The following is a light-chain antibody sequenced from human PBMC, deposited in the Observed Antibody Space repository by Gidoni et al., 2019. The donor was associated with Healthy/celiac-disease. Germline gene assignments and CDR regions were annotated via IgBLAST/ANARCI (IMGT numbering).Light chain of an antibody. Sequence: IVMTQSPPSLPVTPGEPASISCRSSQSLLHSNGYNYLDWYLQKPGQSPQLLIYLGSNRGSGVPDRFSGSGSGTDFTLKISRVEAEDVGVYYCMQALQTPPTFGQGTKVEIK. CDR2: LGS. CDR3: MQALQTPPT. V-gene: IGKV2-28*01. J-gene: IGKJ1*01. CDR1: QSLLHSNGYNY.